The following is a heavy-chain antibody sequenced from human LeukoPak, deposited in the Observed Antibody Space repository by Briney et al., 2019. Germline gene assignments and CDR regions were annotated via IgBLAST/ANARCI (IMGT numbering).Heavy chain of an antibody. CDR3: ARDGPYCTSTTCPSKLAGSDV. Sequence: PGGSLRLSCAASGFTFSGHAMYWARQAPGKGLEWVAIIWSDGSEKYYADPVKGRFAISRDNSKNTLFLQMNTLRAEDTAVYYCARDGPYCTSTTCPSKLAGSDVWGQGTTVTVSS. J-gene: IGHJ6*02. D-gene: IGHD2/OR15-2a*01. V-gene: IGHV3-33*01. CDR1: GFTFSGHA. CDR2: IWSDGSEK.